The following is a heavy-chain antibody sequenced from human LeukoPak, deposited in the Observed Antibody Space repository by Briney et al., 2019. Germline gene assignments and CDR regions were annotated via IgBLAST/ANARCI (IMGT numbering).Heavy chain of an antibody. J-gene: IGHJ2*01. CDR1: VVSVSIGIYY. CDR2: IFYSGSA. V-gene: IGHV4-39*01. D-gene: IGHD4-23*01. CDR3: ARIGHGANSHLKWYFDL. Sequence: PSETLSLTCNVSVVSVSIGIYYCGCVRLPPGKGLEWNGSIFYSGSAYYSPSLKSRLAIPLDTSKNQFSLKLSSVTAADTAVYYCARIGHGANSHLKWYFDLWGRGTLVTVSS.